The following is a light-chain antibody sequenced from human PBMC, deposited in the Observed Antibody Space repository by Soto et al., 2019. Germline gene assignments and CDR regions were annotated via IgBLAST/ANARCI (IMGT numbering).Light chain of an antibody. CDR3: QQSYSTPWT. Sequence: DIQMTQSPSSLSASVGDRVTITCRASQSISSYLNWYQQKPGKAPKLLIYSASSLQSGVPSRFSGSGSGTDFPLTISSLQPEDFATYYCQQSYSTPWTVGQGTKVDIK. CDR1: QSISSY. CDR2: SAS. V-gene: IGKV1-39*01. J-gene: IGKJ1*01.